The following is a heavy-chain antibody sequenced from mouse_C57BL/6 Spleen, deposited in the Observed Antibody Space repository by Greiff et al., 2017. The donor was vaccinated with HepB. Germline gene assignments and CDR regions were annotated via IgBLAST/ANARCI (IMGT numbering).Heavy chain of an antibody. CDR1: GFTFSSYT. V-gene: IGHV5-9*01. J-gene: IGHJ2*01. D-gene: IGHD2-3*01. CDR3: AKDGYSHFDY. CDR2: ISGGGGNT. Sequence: EVQVVESGGGLVKPGGSLKLSCAASGFTFSSYTMSWVRQTPEKRLEWVATISGGGGNTYYPDSVKGRFTISRDNAKNTLYLQMSSLRSEDTALYYCAKDGYSHFDYWGQGTTLTVSS.